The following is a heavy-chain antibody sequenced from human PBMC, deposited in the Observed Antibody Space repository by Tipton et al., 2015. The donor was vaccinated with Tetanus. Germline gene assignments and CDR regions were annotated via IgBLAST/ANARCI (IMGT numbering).Heavy chain of an antibody. CDR1: GFSFNVYS. Sequence: SLRLSCAASGFSFNVYSMSWVRQAPGQGLEWLSDISGSGTSIQYADSAKGRFTISRDNAQKSLYLHMKSLSDDDTAVYYCARGVPYSTTMGSDWFDPWGQGTLVTVSS. CDR2: ISGSGTSI. V-gene: IGHV3-48*02. J-gene: IGHJ5*02. D-gene: IGHD2-2*01. CDR3: ARGVPYSTTMGSDWFDP.